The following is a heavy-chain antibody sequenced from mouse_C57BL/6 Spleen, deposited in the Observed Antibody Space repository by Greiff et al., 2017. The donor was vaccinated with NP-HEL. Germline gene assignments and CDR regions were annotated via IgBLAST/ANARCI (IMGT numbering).Heavy chain of an antibody. CDR3: ARAIGTATYFGG. CDR2: IYPGDGDT. D-gene: IGHD4-1*01. Sequence: VQLQQSGPELVQPGASVKISCKASGYAFSSSWMNWVKQRPGKGLEWIGRIYPGDGDTNYNGKLKGKATLTAEKSTSTVYLQISSLTSEDSGVYFCARAIGTATYFGGRGTGATVTVAS. V-gene: IGHV1-82*01. CDR1: GYAFSSSW. J-gene: IGHJ1*03.